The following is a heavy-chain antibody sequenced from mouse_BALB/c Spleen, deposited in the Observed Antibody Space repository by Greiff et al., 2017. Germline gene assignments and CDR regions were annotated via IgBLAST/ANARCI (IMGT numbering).Heavy chain of an antibody. Sequence: EVKLVESGGGLVKPGGSLKLSCAASGFAFSSYDMSWVRQTPEKRLEWVAYISSGGGSTYYPDTVKGRFTISRDNAKNTLYLQMSSLKSEDTAMYYCARHDTTVGLAYWGQGTLVTVSA. V-gene: IGHV5-12-1*01. CDR1: GFAFSSYD. D-gene: IGHD1-1*01. CDR2: ISSGGGST. J-gene: IGHJ3*01. CDR3: ARHDTTVGLAY.